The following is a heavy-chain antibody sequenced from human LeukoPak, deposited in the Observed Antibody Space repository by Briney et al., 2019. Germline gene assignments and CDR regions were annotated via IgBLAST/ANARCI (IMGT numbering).Heavy chain of an antibody. V-gene: IGHV4-39*01. CDR2: IYSSGST. CDR3: AKSGGYGLIDY. CDR1: GVSLSSSSYY. J-gene: IGHJ4*01. D-gene: IGHD6-25*01. Sequence: SETLSLTCNVSGVSLSSSSYYWGWIRPPPGKGLEWIGSIYSSGSTYYNSSLKSRVTISIDTSKNQVSLKMSPVTAADTAVYYCAKSGGYGLIDYWGQGTLVTVSS.